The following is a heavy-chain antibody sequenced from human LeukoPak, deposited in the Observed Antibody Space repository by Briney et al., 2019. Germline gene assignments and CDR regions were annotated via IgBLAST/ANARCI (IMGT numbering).Heavy chain of an antibody. J-gene: IGHJ3*01. CDR1: DDSISPYY. V-gene: IGHV4-59*01. CDR2: IYYSGST. Sequence: SETLSLTCSVSDDSISPYYWSWIRQSPGKGLEWIGYIYYSGSTDYNPSLRSRVTMSVDTSKNQFSLRLSSVTAADTAIYYCAREGPYDDSGYYNTFVVWGQGIMVSVSS. CDR3: AREGPYDDSGYYNTFVV. D-gene: IGHD3-22*01.